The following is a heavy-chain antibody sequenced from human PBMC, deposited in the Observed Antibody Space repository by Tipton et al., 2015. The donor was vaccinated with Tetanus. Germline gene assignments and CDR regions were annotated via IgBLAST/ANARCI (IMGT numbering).Heavy chain of an antibody. CDR1: YY. CDR2: TSGVGNIM. D-gene: IGHD1-26*01. Sequence: YYWGWIRQAPGKGLEWISYTSGVGNIMNYADSVKGRFTISRDNAKNSLYLQMNSLRAEDSAVYYCARDIIRVGATRYFDHWGQGILVTVSS. V-gene: IGHV3-11*01. J-gene: IGHJ4*02. CDR3: ARDIIRVGATRYFDH.